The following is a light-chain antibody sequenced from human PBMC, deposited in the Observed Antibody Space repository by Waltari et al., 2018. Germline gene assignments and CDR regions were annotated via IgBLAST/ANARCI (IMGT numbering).Light chain of an antibody. CDR2: EVT. Sequence: QSALTQPASVSGSPGQSITISCTGASSDFGSYNLVSWYQQHPGKAPKVMIYEVTKRPGGVSDRFSGSRSGNTAALTISVLQPEDEADYYCFSYAGSGTLDVVFGGGTKLTVL. CDR1: SSDFGSYNL. V-gene: IGLV2-23*02. J-gene: IGLJ2*01. CDR3: FSYAGSGTLDVV.